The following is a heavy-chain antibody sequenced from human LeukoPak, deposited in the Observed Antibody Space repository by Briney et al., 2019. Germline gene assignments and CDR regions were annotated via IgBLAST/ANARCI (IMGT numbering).Heavy chain of an antibody. CDR2: INHNGNVN. D-gene: IGHD3-16*01. CDR1: QFTFSGYT. V-gene: IGHV3-7*03. Sequence: GGSLRLSCAASQFTFSGYTMNWARQAPGKGLEWVASINHNGNVNYYVDSVKGRFTISRDNAKNSLYLQMSNLRAEDTAVYFCARGGGLDVWGQGATVTVSS. CDR3: ARGGGLDV. J-gene: IGHJ6*02.